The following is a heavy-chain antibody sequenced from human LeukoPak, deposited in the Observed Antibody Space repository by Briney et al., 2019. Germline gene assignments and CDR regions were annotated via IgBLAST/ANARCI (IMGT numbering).Heavy chain of an antibody. V-gene: IGHV3-23*01. Sequence: GGSLRLSCAASGFTFSSYAMSWVRQAPGKGLEWVSAISGSGGSTYYADSCKGRFTISRDNSKNTLYLQMNSLRAEDTAVYYCAKVPSFDYGDYGGFPNWFDPWGQGTLVTVSS. D-gene: IGHD4-17*01. J-gene: IGHJ5*02. CDR2: ISGSGGST. CDR1: GFTFSSYA. CDR3: AKVPSFDYGDYGGFPNWFDP.